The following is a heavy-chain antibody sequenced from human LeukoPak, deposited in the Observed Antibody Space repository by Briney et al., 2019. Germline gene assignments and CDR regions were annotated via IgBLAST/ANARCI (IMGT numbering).Heavy chain of an antibody. CDR1: GYTFTSYA. V-gene: IGHV7-4-1*02. D-gene: IGHD3-22*01. CDR2: INTNTGNP. Sequence: GASVKVSCKASGYTFTSYAMNWVRQAPGQGLEWMGWINTNTGNPTYAQGFTGRFVSSLDTSVSTAYLQISSLKAEDTAVYYCARGSDDYYDSSGFLQHWGQGTLVTVSS. CDR3: ARGSDDYYDSSGFLQH. J-gene: IGHJ1*01.